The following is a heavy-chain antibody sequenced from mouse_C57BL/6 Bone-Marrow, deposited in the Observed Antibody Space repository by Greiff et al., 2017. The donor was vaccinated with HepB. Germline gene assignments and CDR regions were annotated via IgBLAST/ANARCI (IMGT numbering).Heavy chain of an antibody. D-gene: IGHD2-1*01. Sequence: VQLQQSGPELVKPGASVKISCKASGYTFTDYYMNWVKQSHGKSLEWIGDINPNNGGTSYNQKFKGKATLTVDKSSSTAYMELRSLTSEDSAVYYCARLRGNPHYYAMDYWGQGTSVTVSS. CDR2: INPNNGGT. CDR3: ARLRGNPHYYAMDY. CDR1: GYTFTDYY. J-gene: IGHJ4*01. V-gene: IGHV1-26*01.